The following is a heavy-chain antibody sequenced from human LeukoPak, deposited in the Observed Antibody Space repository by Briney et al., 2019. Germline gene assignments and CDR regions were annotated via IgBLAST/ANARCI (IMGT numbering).Heavy chain of an antibody. V-gene: IGHV1-69*05. D-gene: IGHD3-10*01. CDR3: ASVYGSGSYYTRYYFDY. J-gene: IGHJ4*02. Sequence: SVKVSCKASGGTFSSYAISWVRQAPGQGLEWMGGIIPIFGTANYAQKFQGRVTITTDESTSTAYMELSSLRSEDTAVYYCASVYGSGSYYTRYYFDYWGRGTLVTVSS. CDR1: GGTFSSYA. CDR2: IIPIFGTA.